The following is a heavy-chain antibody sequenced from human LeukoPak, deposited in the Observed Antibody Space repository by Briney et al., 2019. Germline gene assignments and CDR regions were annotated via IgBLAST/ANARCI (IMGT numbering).Heavy chain of an antibody. D-gene: IGHD3-10*01. CDR2: IKQDGSEK. J-gene: IGHJ4*02. CDR3: AREADGSGSYTDFDY. V-gene: IGHV3-7*01. Sequence: GGSLRLSCAASGFTFSSYWMSWVRQAPGKGLEWVANIKQDGSEKYYVDFVKGRFPISRDNAKNSMYRQMKSRRAEDTGVYYRAREADGSGSYTDFDYWGQGTLVTVSS. CDR1: GFTFSSYW.